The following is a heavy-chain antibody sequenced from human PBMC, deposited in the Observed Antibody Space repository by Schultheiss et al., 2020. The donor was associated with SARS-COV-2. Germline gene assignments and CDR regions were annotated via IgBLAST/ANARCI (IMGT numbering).Heavy chain of an antibody. CDR3: ASRRDSSGFGFDY. J-gene: IGHJ4*02. CDR1: GGSVTTNLYF. CDR2: IYFSGRT. Sequence: SETLSLTCSVSGGSVTTNLYFWSWVRQPPGKRLEWIGYIYFSGRTNYNPSLKSRVTVSLDTSRNQFSLKLTSMTAADTAVYYCASRRDSSGFGFDYWGQGTLVTVSS. V-gene: IGHV4-61*01. D-gene: IGHD3-22*01.